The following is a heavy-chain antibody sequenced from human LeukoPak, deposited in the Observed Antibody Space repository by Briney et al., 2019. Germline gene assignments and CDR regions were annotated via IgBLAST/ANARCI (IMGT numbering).Heavy chain of an antibody. J-gene: IGHJ4*02. D-gene: IGHD4-17*01. CDR2: INPSGGST. CDR1: GYTFANFH. Sequence: ASVKVSCKASGYTFANFHMHWVRQAPGQGLEWMGVINPSGGSTNHAQRFQGRVTMTRDTSTSTVYMELSSLRSEDTAVYYCARAYGDQGDDYWGQGTLVTVSS. V-gene: IGHV1-46*01. CDR3: ARAYGDQGDDY.